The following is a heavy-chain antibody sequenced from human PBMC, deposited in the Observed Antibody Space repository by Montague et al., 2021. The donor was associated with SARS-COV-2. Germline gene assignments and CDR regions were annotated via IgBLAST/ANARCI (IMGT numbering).Heavy chain of an antibody. J-gene: IGHJ6*02. D-gene: IGHD2-21*02. CDR2: IYYSGNT. Sequence: SETLSLTCTVSGGSITSSAYFWSWIRQSPGKGLEWIGTIYYSGNTYSNPSLKSRLTISMDTSQSQVALKTNSVTAADTAVYFCASLGSPAYCGGDCYVRDYGTDVWGQGTRVTVSS. CDR3: ASLGSPAYCGGDCYVRDYGTDV. CDR1: GGSITSSAYF. V-gene: IGHV4-39*01.